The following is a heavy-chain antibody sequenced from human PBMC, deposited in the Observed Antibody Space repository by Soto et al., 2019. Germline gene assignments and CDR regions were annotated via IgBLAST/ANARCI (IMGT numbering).Heavy chain of an antibody. CDR1: GGTFSNFA. Sequence: QVQLVQSGAEVKKPGSSVKVSCKASGGTFSNFAISWVRQAPGQGLEWMGGFIPIFGTLNYAQRFRGRLTISADEPTSTAYMALSGLRSEDTAVYYCARIEQVVLHWGQGTLVTVSS. V-gene: IGHV1-69*01. D-gene: IGHD6-13*01. J-gene: IGHJ1*01. CDR2: FIPIFGTL. CDR3: ARIEQVVLH.